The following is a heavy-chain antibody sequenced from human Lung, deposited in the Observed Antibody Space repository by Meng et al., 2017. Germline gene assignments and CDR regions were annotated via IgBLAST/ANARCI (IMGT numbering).Heavy chain of an antibody. V-gene: IGHV3-21*01. J-gene: IGHJ4*02. D-gene: IGHD6-25*01. CDR3: ARDFSAAMRFDY. Sequence: EVQLVESGGGLVKPGGSLRLSCAASGFTFSSHTMNWVRKAPGKGLEWVSSISSSNSYIYYADSVKGRFTISRDNAKNSLYLQMNSLRAEDTAVYYCARDFSAAMRFDYWGQGTLVTVSS. CDR1: GFTFSSHT. CDR2: ISSSNSYI.